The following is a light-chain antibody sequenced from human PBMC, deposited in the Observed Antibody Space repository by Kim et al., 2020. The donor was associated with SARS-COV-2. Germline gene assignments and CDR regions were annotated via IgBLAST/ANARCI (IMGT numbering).Light chain of an antibody. CDR1: KLGDKY. Sequence: SYELTQPPSVSVSPGQTASITCSGYKLGDKYVSWYQQKPGQSTVAVIYQDNQRPSGIPERFSGSNSGNTATLTISGTQAMDEADYYCQAWDSSTHNYVFG. V-gene: IGLV3-1*01. CDR3: QAWDSSTHNYV. CDR2: QDN. J-gene: IGLJ1*01.